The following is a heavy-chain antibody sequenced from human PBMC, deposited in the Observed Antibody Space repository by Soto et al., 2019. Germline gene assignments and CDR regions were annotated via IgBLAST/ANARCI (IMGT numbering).Heavy chain of an antibody. CDR1: GYTFTSYY. Sequence: VASVKVSCKASGYTFTSYYTHWVRQAPGQGLEWMGITNPSGGSTSYAQKFQGRVTMTRGTSTSTVYMELSSLRSEDTAVYYCARDYVDCSGGSCYSDYYYYGMDVWGQGTTVTVSS. D-gene: IGHD2-15*01. V-gene: IGHV1-46*01. CDR2: TNPSGGST. J-gene: IGHJ6*02. CDR3: ARDYVDCSGGSCYSDYYYYGMDV.